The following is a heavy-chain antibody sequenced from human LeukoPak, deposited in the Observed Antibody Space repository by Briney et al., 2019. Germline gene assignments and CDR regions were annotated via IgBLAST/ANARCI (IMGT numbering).Heavy chain of an antibody. D-gene: IGHD7-27*01. CDR2: IYTSGST. J-gene: IGHJ6*03. Sequence: SETLSLTCTVSGGSISSGSYYWSWIRQPAGKGLEWIGRIYTSGSTNYNPSLKSRVTISVDTSKNQFSLKLSSVTAADTAVYYCARGNWDPARYYYYYMDVWGKGTTVTVSS. V-gene: IGHV4-61*02. CDR1: GGSISSGSYY. CDR3: ARGNWDPARYYYYYMDV.